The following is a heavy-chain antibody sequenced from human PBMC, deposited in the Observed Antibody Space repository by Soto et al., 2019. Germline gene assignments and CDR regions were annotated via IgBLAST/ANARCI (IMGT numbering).Heavy chain of an antibody. V-gene: IGHV4-34*01. Sequence: VQLQQWGAGPLRPLETLSLTCGVSGGSFSGYYWAWIRQSPGKGLEWIGEINDRGSINYNPSLKSRVSIPVDTSKNHYSLNLRSVTAADTAVYYCARESHDILTGPPWVWYFDLWGRGTLVTVSS. D-gene: IGHD3-9*01. CDR2: INDRGSI. J-gene: IGHJ2*01. CDR3: ARESHDILTGPPWVWYFDL. CDR1: GGSFSGYY.